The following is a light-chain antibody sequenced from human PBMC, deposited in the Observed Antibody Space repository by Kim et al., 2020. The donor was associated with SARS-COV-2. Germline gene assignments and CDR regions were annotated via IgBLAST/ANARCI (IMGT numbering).Light chain of an antibody. CDR2: SNN. J-gene: IGLJ3*02. CDR1: TSNIGSNT. CDR3: VSWDDNFNSPL. Sequence: QSVLTQSPSASGTPGQRVSISCSGSTSNIGSNTVSWYQQFPGTAPRLLINSNNQRPSGVPDRFSGSKSGTSASLAISGLHSEDEATYYCVSWDDNFNSPLFGGGTQLTVL. V-gene: IGLV1-44*01.